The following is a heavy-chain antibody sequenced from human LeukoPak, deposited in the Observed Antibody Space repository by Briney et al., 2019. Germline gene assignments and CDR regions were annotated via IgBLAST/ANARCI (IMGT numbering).Heavy chain of an antibody. CDR1: GGSISRSSYY. J-gene: IGHJ4*02. V-gene: IGHV4-39*01. CDR2: IYYSGIT. CDR3: ACTAGY. Sequence: SETLSLTCTVSGGSISRSSYYWGWIRQPPGKGLEWIGTIYYSGITYYSPSLKSRVMISVDTSKNQFSLKLSSVTAADTAVYYCACTAGYWGQGTLVTVSS. D-gene: IGHD2-8*01.